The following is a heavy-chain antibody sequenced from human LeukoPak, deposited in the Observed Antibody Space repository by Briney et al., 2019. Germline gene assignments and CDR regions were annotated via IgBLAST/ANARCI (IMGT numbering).Heavy chain of an antibody. CDR1: GGSISGSSYY. Sequence: SETLSLTCTVSGGSISGSSYYWGWIRQPPGKGLEWIESIYYSGSTYYNPSLKSRVTISVDTSKNQFSLKLSSVTAADTAVYYCARLYGDYTPYFDYWGQGTLVTVSS. V-gene: IGHV4-39*01. J-gene: IGHJ4*02. CDR3: ARLYGDYTPYFDY. D-gene: IGHD4-17*01. CDR2: IYYSGST.